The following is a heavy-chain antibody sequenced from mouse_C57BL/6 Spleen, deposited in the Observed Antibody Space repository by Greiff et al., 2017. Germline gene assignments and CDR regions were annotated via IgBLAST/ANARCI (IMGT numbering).Heavy chain of an antibody. CDR1: GYTFTSYW. J-gene: IGHJ3*01. CDR2: IDPSDSYT. D-gene: IGHD1-1*01. CDR3: ARVLGPGSSLSY. Sequence: QVQLQQPGAELVMPGASVKLSCKASGYTFTSYWMHWVKQRPGQGLEWIGEIDPSDSYTNYNQTFKGKSTLTVDKSSSTAYMQLSSLTSEDSAVYYCARVLGPGSSLSYWGQGTLGTVSA. V-gene: IGHV1-69*01.